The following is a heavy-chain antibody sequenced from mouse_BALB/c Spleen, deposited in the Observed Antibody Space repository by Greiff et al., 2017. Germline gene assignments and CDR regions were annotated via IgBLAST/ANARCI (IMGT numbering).Heavy chain of an antibody. CDR2: IYPGSGST. CDR1: GYTFTSYW. D-gene: IGHD2-14*01. CDR3: TRKVYEGYAMDD. V-gene: IGHV1S22*01. J-gene: IGHJ4*01. Sequence: LQQPGSELVRPGASVKLSCKASGYTFTSYWMHWVKQRPGQGLEWIGNIYPGSGSTNYDEKFKSKATLTVDTSSSTAYMQLSSLTSEDSAVYYCTRKVYEGYAMDDWGEGTSVTVSS.